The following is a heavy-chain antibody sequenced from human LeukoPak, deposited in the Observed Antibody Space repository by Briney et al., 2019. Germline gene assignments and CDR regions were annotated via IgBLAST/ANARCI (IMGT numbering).Heavy chain of an antibody. D-gene: IGHD3-22*01. CDR2: ISIHGNYI. J-gene: IGHJ4*02. CDR1: GFTFSDYV. CDR3: ARGSYDSSGQFDY. Sequence: PGGSLRLSCAASGFTFSDYVMNWVRQAPGKGLEWVSYISIHGNYIYYADSLKGRFTISRDNAENSLFLQMNSLRAEDTAVYYCARGSYDSSGQFDYWGQGTLVTVSS. V-gene: IGHV3-21*01.